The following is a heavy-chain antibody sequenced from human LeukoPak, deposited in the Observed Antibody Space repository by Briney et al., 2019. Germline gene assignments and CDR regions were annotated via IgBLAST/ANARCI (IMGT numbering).Heavy chain of an antibody. CDR1: GGSISSYY. Sequence: SETLSLTCTVSGGSISSYYWNWIRQPAGKGLEWIGRIYTSGSTNYNPSLKSRVTMSVDTSKNQFSLKLSSVTAADTAVYYCARDIGVVPAARRFDPWGQGTLVTVSS. CDR3: ARDIGVVPAARRFDP. V-gene: IGHV4-4*07. CDR2: IYTSGST. D-gene: IGHD2-2*01. J-gene: IGHJ5*02.